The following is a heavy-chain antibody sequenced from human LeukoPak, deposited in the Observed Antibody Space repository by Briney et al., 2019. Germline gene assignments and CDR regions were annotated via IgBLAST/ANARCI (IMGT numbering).Heavy chain of an antibody. CDR1: GFTVSSNY. V-gene: IGHV3-66*04. CDR3: ASQSSSSWYYFDY. J-gene: IGHJ4*02. CDR2: IYSGGSI. D-gene: IGHD6-13*01. Sequence: GGSLRLSCAASGFTVSSNYMSWIRQAPGKGLEWVSVIYSGGSIYYADSVKGRFTISRDNSKNTLYLQMNSLRAEDTAVYYCASQSSSSWYYFDYWGQGTLVTVSS.